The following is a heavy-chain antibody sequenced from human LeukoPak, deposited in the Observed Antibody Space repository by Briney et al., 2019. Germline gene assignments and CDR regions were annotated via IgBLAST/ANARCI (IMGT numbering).Heavy chain of an antibody. V-gene: IGHV3-33*08. CDR2: IWYDESKK. Sequence: PGGSLRLSCAASGFTFSSYEMNWVRQAPGKGLEWVAVIWYDESKKYYADSVKGRFTISRDNSKNTLYLQMNSLRAEDTAVYYCARGSYCSSPNCRFNWFDPWGQGTLVTVSS. CDR1: GFTFSSYE. J-gene: IGHJ5*02. CDR3: ARGSYCSSPNCRFNWFDP. D-gene: IGHD2-2*01.